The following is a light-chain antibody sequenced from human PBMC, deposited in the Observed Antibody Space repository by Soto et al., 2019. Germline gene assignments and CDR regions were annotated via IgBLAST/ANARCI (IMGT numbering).Light chain of an antibody. V-gene: IGLV2-23*01. CDR1: SSDVGSYNL. CDR2: EGS. J-gene: IGLJ1*01. Sequence: QSVLTQPASVSGSPGQSITISCTGTSSDVGSYNLVSWYQQYPGKAPKLMIYEGSKRPSGVSNRFSGSKSGNTASLTISGLQAEDEADYYCCSFAGSTRHVFGTGTKLTVL. CDR3: CSFAGSTRHV.